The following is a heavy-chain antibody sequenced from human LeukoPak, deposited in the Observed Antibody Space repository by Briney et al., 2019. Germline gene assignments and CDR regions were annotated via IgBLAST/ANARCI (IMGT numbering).Heavy chain of an antibody. CDR1: GGSFSGYY. CDR2: INHSGST. Sequence: PSETLSLTCAVYGGSFSGYYWSLIRQPPWKGLEWIGEINHSGSTNYNPSLKSRVTISVDTSKNQFSLKLSSVTAADTAVYYCARGIITGTSDYWGQGTLVTVSS. V-gene: IGHV4-34*01. J-gene: IGHJ4*02. D-gene: IGHD1-7*01. CDR3: ARGIITGTSDY.